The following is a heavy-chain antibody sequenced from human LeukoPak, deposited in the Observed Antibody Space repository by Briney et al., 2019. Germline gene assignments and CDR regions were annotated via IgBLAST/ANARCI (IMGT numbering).Heavy chain of an antibody. J-gene: IGHJ3*02. CDR1: GGSISSSSYY. D-gene: IGHD3-10*01. Sequence: PSETLSLTCTVSGGSISSSSYYWGWIRQPPGKGLEWIGSIYYSGSTYYNPSLKSRVTISVDTSKNQFSLKLSSVTAADTAVYYCARHQGCIWFGESDDAFDIWGQGTMVTVSS. V-gene: IGHV4-39*01. CDR3: ARHQGCIWFGESDDAFDI. CDR2: IYYSGST.